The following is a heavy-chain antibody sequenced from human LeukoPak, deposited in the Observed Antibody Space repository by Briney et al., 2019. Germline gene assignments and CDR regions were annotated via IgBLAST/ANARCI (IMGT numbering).Heavy chain of an antibody. V-gene: IGHV4-59*01. CDR2: IYYNGST. D-gene: IGHD3-22*01. CDR1: GGSISSYN. J-gene: IGHJ3*02. CDR3: AREGSGYYAFYI. Sequence: SETLSLTCAVTGGSISSYNWSWIRQPPGKRLERIGNIYYNGSTTYNPSLKSRDTISVDTSENHFSLKLSSVTAPDTAVYYCAREGSGYYAFYIWGQGTMVTVSS.